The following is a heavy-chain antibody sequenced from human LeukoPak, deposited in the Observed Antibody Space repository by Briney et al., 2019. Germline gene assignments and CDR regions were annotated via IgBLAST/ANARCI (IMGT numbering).Heavy chain of an antibody. CDR2: IIPIFGIA. CDR1: GGTFSSYA. CDR3: ARDLNEGRDP. J-gene: IGHJ5*02. V-gene: IGHV1-69*04. Sequence: GASVKVSCKASGGTFSSYATSWVRQAPGQGLEWMGRIIPIFGIANYAQKFQGRVTITTDKSTSTAYMELSSLRSEDTAVYYCARDLNEGRDPWGQGTLVTVSS. D-gene: IGHD1-26*01.